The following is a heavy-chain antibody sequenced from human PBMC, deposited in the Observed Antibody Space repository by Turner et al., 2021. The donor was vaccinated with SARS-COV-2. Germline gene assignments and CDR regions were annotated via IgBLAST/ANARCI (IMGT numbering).Heavy chain of an antibody. V-gene: IGHV4-39*01. J-gene: IGHJ1*01. Sequence: QLPLEVLGPGLVTPSATLSLPCTVSGGYINNPTCHWGWIRQPPGKALEWIVSSYYDGTTYDNPSLESRVTISVDTSKTQFSLRLSSVTAADTATYYCARHLRNYYGPDALRGGEQWGQGTLVTVST. CDR3: ARHLRNYYGPDALRGGEQ. D-gene: IGHD3-10*01. CDR1: GGYINNPTCH. CDR2: SYYDGTT.